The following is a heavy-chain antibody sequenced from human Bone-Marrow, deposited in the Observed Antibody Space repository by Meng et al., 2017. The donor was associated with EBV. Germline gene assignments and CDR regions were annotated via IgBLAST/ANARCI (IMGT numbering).Heavy chain of an antibody. J-gene: IGHJ4*02. V-gene: IGHV3-74*01. Sequence: VRRWGAGGALVQPGGSLRLSCAASAFTRRRYWMHWVRQGPGKEPLWVSRINEDGTITNYADSVKGRFTISRDNAKNTLYLQMNNLRAEDTAVYYCSRDLAGSDDYWGRGTLVTVSS. CDR2: INEDGTIT. CDR3: SRDLAGSDDY. D-gene: IGHD1-14*01. CDR1: AFTRRRYW.